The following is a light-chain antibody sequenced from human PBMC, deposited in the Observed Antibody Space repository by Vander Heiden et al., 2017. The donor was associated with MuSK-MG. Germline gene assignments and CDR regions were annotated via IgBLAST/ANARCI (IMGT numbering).Light chain of an antibody. J-gene: IGKJ4*01. Sequence: DIQMTQSPSSLSASVGDRVTITCRASQSISSYLNWYQQKPGKAPKLLIYAAPSLQSGVPSRFSGSGSGTDFTLTISSLQPEDVATYYCQQSYSTPTTVGGGTKVEIK. CDR3: QQSYSTPTT. CDR1: QSISSY. CDR2: AAP. V-gene: IGKV1-39*01.